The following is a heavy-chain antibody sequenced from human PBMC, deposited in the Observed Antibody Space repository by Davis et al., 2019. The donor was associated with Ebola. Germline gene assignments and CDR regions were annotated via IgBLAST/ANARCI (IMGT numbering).Heavy chain of an antibody. Sequence: SETLSLTCTVSGGSISSYYWSWIRQPPGKGLEWIGYIYYSGSTYYNPSLKSRVTISVATSKNQFSLKVSSVTAADTAVYYCAMNGMDVWGQGTTVTVSS. CDR3: AMNGMDV. V-gene: IGHV4-59*04. J-gene: IGHJ6*02. CDR2: IYYSGST. CDR1: GGSISSYY.